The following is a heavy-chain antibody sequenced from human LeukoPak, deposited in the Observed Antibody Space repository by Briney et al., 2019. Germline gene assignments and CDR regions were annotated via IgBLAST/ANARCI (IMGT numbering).Heavy chain of an antibody. J-gene: IGHJ1*01. CDR3: AKSGYDYGGNPFMYFQH. CDR1: GFTFDDYT. CDR2: ISWDGGST. Sequence: PGGSLRLSCAASGFTFDDYTMHWVRQAPGKGLEWVSLISWDGGSTYYADSVKGRFTISRDNSKNSLYLQMNSLRAEDTALYYCAKSGYDYGGNPFMYFQHWGQGTLVTVSS. D-gene: IGHD4-23*01. V-gene: IGHV3-43D*04.